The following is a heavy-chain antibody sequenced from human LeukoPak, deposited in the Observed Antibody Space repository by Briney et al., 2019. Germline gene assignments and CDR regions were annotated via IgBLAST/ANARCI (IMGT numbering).Heavy chain of an antibody. Sequence: SETLSLTCAVYGVSFSGYYWSWIRQPPGKGLEWIGEINHSGSTNYNPSLKSRVTISVDTSKNQFSLKLSSVTAADTAVYYCARALLWFGEAAIGYWGQGTLVTVSS. CDR1: GVSFSGYY. J-gene: IGHJ4*02. D-gene: IGHD3-10*01. CDR3: ARALLWFGEAAIGY. CDR2: INHSGST. V-gene: IGHV4-34*01.